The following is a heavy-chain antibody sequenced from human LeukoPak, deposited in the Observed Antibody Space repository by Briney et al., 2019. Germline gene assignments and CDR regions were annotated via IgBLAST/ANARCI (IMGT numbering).Heavy chain of an antibody. Sequence: SETLSPTCAVDGGSFSGYYWSWIRQPPGKGLEWIGEINHSGSTNYNPSLKSRVTISVDTSKNQFSLKLSSVTAADTAVYYCARAPHPYYDSSGYAYGGFQHWGQGTLVTVSS. D-gene: IGHD3-22*01. J-gene: IGHJ1*01. CDR1: GGSFSGYY. V-gene: IGHV4-34*01. CDR3: ARAPHPYYDSSGYAYGGFQH. CDR2: INHSGST.